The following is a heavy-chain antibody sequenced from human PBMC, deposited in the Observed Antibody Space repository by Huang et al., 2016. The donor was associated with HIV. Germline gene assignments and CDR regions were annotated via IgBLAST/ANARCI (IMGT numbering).Heavy chain of an antibody. CDR2: SMPLVLAP. CDR1: GGSFSDQI. D-gene: IGHD3-16*01. Sequence: QVQLEQSGPAVRKPGSSVKVSCQASGGSFSDQIISWVRQAPGQRFAWMGGSMPLVLAPAYAQEFKGRVTMTADESTATIYMELNSLTSEDTAVYYCAMSLRYQYDSRSYWGRYFDYWGQGTLVTVSS. J-gene: IGHJ4*02. CDR3: AMSLRYQYDSRSYWGRYFDY. V-gene: IGHV1-69*01.